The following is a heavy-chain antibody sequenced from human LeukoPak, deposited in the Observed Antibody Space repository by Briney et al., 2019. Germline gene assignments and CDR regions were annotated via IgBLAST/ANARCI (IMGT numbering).Heavy chain of an antibody. V-gene: IGHV3-30*01. J-gene: IGHJ4*02. D-gene: IGHD3-3*01. CDR1: GFTFSTYA. CDR3: ARVPLFGTYPEPTFDY. CDR2: TSFDGTHK. Sequence: TGGSLRLSCAASGFTFSTYAMHWVRQAPGKGLEWVVFTSFDGTHKYFVDSVKGRFTISRDNSKNTLYLQMHSLRGEDTAVYYCARVPLFGTYPEPTFDYWGQGTLVTVSS.